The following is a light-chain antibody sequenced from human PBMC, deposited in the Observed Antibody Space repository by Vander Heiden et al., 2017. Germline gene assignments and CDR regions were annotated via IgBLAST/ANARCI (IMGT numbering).Light chain of an antibody. V-gene: IGLV3-21*02. CDR3: QVWDSGSDPVV. Sequence: SYVLTQSPSVSVAPGRPASFTCGGYNIGDKSEHWYQQKAVQATVLVVYDDNDRPSGIPERYSGSNSGNTATLNISRVEAGDEADYYCQVWDSGSDPVVFGGGTRLTVL. CDR1: NIGDKS. CDR2: DDN. J-gene: IGLJ2*01.